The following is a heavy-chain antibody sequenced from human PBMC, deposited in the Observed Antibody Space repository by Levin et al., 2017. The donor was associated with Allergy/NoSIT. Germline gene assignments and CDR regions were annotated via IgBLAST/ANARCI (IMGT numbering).Heavy chain of an antibody. CDR1: GYTFTSYD. CDR3: AGGGNEYFQH. D-gene: IGHD4-23*01. CDR2: MNPNSGNT. J-gene: IGHJ1*01. Sequence: GESLKISCKASGYTFTSYDINWVRQATGQGLEWMGWMNPNSGNTGYAQKFQGRVTMTRNTSISTAYMELSSLRSEDTAVYYCAGGGNEYFQHWGQGTLVTVSS. V-gene: IGHV1-8*01.